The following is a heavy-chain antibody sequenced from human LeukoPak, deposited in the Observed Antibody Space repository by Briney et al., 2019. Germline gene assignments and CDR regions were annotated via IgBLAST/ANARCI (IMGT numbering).Heavy chain of an antibody. Sequence: WGSLRLSCAASGFTVSSNYMSWVRQAPGKGLEWVSIIYTGGTTYYAASVKGRFTISRDDSKNTLYLQMNTLRAEDTAVYYCARTVGGSRYFDYWGQGTLVTVSS. CDR1: GFTVSSNY. CDR2: IYTGGTT. J-gene: IGHJ4*02. V-gene: IGHV3-53*01. D-gene: IGHD3-10*01. CDR3: ARTVGGSRYFDY.